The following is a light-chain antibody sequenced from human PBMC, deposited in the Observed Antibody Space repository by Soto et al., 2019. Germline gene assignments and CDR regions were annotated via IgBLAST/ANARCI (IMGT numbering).Light chain of an antibody. Sequence: QSVLTQPPSASGSPGQSVTISCTGTNSDVGGYNYVSWYQQYPGKAPKLIIYEVNERPSGVPDRLSGSKSGNTASLTVSGFQTADEADYYCSSYAGSNWYVFGTGTKVTDL. CDR1: NSDVGGYNY. CDR3: SSYAGSNWYV. V-gene: IGLV2-8*01. J-gene: IGLJ1*01. CDR2: EVN.